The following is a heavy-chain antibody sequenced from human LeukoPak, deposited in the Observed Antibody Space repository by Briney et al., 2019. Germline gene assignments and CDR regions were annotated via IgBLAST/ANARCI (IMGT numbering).Heavy chain of an antibody. D-gene: IGHD1-26*01. V-gene: IGHV4-61*08. CDR3: ARGPGSGSYWAFDY. CDR1: GGSISSGGYY. J-gene: IGHJ4*02. CDR2: ISYSGST. Sequence: PSETLSLTCTVSGGSISSGGYYWSWIRQHPGKGLEWIGYISYSGSTNYNPSLKSRVTISVGTSKNQFSLKLSSVTAADTAVYYCARGPGSGSYWAFDYWGQGTLVTVSS.